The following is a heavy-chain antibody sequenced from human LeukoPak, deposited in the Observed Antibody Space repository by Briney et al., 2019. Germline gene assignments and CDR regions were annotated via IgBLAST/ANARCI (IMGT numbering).Heavy chain of an antibody. D-gene: IGHD1-1*01. J-gene: IGHJ6*03. V-gene: IGHV3-30*04. CDR2: VAYDGSSK. CDR3: ARDGVSRRYNMYYYMDV. Sequence: LSGGSLRLSCAASGFTFNDYALHWVRQAPGKGLEWVAFVAYDGSSKYYRDSVKGRFIISRDYSSNMLYLQMNSLRSEDTAVYYCARDGVSRRYNMYYYMDVWGKGTPVTVSS. CDR1: GFTFNDYA.